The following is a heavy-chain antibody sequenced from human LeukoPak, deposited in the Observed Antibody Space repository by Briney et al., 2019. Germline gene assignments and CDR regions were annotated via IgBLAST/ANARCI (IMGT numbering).Heavy chain of an antibody. CDR3: ARGLPENPGAFNV. Sequence: SETLSLTCTVSGGSISSYYWSWIRQPPGKGLEWIGYIYYSGSTNYNPSLKSRVTISVDTSKNQFSLKLSSVTAADTAVYYCARGLPENPGAFNVWGQGTVVTVSS. V-gene: IGHV4-59*01. CDR1: GGSISSYY. CDR2: IYYSGST. D-gene: IGHD2/OR15-2a*01. J-gene: IGHJ3*01.